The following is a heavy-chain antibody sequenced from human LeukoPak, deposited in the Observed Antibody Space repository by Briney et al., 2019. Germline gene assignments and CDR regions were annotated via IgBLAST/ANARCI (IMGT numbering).Heavy chain of an antibody. CDR3: ARDRGGRWLLQKASPWFDP. J-gene: IGHJ5*02. V-gene: IGHV3-20*04. CDR1: GFTFDDYG. Sequence: GGSLRLSCAASGFTFDDYGMSWVRQAPGKGLEWVSGINWNGGSTGYADSVKDRFTISRDNAKNSLYLQMNSLRAEDTALYYCARDRGGRWLLQKASPWFDPWGQGTLVTVSS. D-gene: IGHD3-16*01. CDR2: INWNGGST.